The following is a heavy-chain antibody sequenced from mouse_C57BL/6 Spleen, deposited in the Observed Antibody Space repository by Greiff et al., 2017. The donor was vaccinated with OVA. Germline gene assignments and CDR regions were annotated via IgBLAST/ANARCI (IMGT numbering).Heavy chain of an antibody. CDR2: IDPETGGT. D-gene: IGHD2-3*01. Sequence: ESGAELVRPGASVTLSCKASGYTFTDYEMHWVKQTPVHGLEWIGAIDPETGGTAYNQKFKGKAILTADKSSSTAYMELRSLTSEDSAVYYCTRDDGYHWYFDVWGTGTTVTVSS. CDR1: GYTFTDYE. V-gene: IGHV1-15*01. CDR3: TRDDGYHWYFDV. J-gene: IGHJ1*03.